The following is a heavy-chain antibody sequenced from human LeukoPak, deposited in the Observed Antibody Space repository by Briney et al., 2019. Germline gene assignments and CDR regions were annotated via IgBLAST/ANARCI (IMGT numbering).Heavy chain of an antibody. CDR2: ISYDGSHE. J-gene: IGHJ6*04. CDR1: GFTFSSYA. CDR3: AITFRIDCSSTSCYYYGMDV. D-gene: IGHD2-2*01. Sequence: GGSLRLSCAASGFTFSSYAMHWVRQAPGKGLEWVAVISYDGSHEYYADSVKGRFTISRDNSKNTLYLQMNSLRPEDTAVYYCAITFRIDCSSTSCYYYGMDVWGKGTTATVSS. V-gene: IGHV3-30*04.